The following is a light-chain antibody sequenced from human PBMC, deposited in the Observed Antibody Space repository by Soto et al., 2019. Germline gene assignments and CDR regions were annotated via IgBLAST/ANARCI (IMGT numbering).Light chain of an antibody. CDR3: QHYVEWSPIT. CDR1: QSVGTY. J-gene: IGKJ5*01. CDR2: GAS. V-gene: IGKV3D-15*01. Sequence: EIVLTQSLATLSLSPGERATLSCGASQSVGTYVAWYKQKPGQAPRLVIFGASTRATGIPARFSGSGSGTDFTLTISRLEPEDFALYYCQHYVEWSPITFGQGTRLEIK.